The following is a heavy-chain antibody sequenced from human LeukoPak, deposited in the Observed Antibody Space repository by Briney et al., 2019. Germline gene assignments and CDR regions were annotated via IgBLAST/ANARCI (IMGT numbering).Heavy chain of an antibody. D-gene: IGHD2-21*01. CDR2: ISSSSSTI. J-gene: IGHJ4*02. Sequence: GGSLRLSCAASGFTFSSYSMNWVRQAPGKGLEWVSYISSSSSTIYYADSVKGRFTISRDNAKNSLFLQMNSLRAEDTAVYYCAKSWADCGGDCYLDYWGQGTLVTVSS. V-gene: IGHV3-48*01. CDR1: GFTFSSYS. CDR3: AKSWADCGGDCYLDY.